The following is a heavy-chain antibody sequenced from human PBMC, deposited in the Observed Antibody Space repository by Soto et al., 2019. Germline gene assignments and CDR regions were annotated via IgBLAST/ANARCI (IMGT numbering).Heavy chain of an antibody. D-gene: IGHD6-13*01. CDR1: GFTFSSYW. CDR2: IKQDGSEK. Sequence: EVQLVESGGGLVQPGGSLRLSCAASGFTFSSYWMSWVRQAPGKGLEWVANIKQDGSEKYYVDSVKGRFTISRDNAKNSLYLQMNSLRAEDTAVYYCARDLRQMYSSSWLREGDYWGQGTLVTVSS. V-gene: IGHV3-7*01. CDR3: ARDLRQMYSSSWLREGDY. J-gene: IGHJ4*02.